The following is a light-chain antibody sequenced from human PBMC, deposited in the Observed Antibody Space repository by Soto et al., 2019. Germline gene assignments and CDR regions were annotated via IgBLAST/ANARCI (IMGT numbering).Light chain of an antibody. J-gene: IGLJ1*01. CDR3: SSYRRGSTYV. Sequence: QSALTQPLSVSGSPGQSITVFCTGTSSDVGGYNYVSWYQQHPGKAPRLLIYDVTNRPSGVSNRSSGSKSGNTASLTISGLQAEDEADYYCSSYRRGSTYVFGTGTKVTVL. CDR1: SSDVGGYNY. CDR2: DVT. V-gene: IGLV2-14*03.